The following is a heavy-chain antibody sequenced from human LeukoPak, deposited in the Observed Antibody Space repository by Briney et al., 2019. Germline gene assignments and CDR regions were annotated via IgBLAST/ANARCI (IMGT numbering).Heavy chain of an antibody. CDR1: GFTFSTYG. CDR2: IRYDGSNK. D-gene: IGHD5-18*01. CDR3: AKDRGYSYAYFDF. Sequence: PGVSLTLSCAASGFTFSTYGMHWVRQAPGKGLEWVAFIRYDGSNKYYADSVKGRFTISRDNSKNTLYLQMNSLRAEDTAVYYCAKDRGYSYAYFDFRGQGTLVTVSS. J-gene: IGHJ4*02. V-gene: IGHV3-30*02.